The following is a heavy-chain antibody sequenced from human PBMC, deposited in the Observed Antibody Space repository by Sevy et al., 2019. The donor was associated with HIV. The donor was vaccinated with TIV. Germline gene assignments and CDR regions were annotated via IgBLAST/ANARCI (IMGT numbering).Heavy chain of an antibody. D-gene: IGHD3-10*01. V-gene: IGHV3-30*03. J-gene: IGHJ6*02. Sequence: GGSLRLSCVGSGCTFRNFGVHWLRQAPGKGLEWLSVGSYDGSSKYYLDSLKGRFIVSRDNSKNTLYLQMNSLRTEDTDVYYCARGGSGDYYYYGVDVWGQGTTVTVS. CDR2: GSYDGSSK. CDR3: ARGGSGDYYYYGVDV. CDR1: GCTFRNFG.